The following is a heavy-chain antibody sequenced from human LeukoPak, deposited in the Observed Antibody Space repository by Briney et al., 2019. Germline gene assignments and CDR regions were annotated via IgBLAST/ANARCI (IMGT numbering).Heavy chain of an antibody. CDR1: GFTFDDYG. CDR3: AKAPVTTCRGAFCYPFDY. Sequence: GGSLRLSCAASGFTFDDYGMSWVRQAPGKGLEWVSGINWNGGSTGYADSVKGRFTISRDNAKNSLYLQMSSLRAEDTALYYCAKAPVTTCRGAFCYPFDYWGLGTLVTVSS. J-gene: IGHJ4*02. CDR2: INWNGGST. V-gene: IGHV3-20*04. D-gene: IGHD2-15*01.